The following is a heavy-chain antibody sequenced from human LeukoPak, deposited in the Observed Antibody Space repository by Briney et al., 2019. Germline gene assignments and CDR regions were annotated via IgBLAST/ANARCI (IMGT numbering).Heavy chain of an antibody. V-gene: IGHV4-34*01. CDR1: GGSFSGYY. CDR2: INHSGST. D-gene: IGHD3-9*01. Sequence: SETLSLTCAVYGGSFSGYYWSWIRQPPGQGLEWIGEINHSGSTNYNPSLKSRVTISVDTSKNRFSLKLSSVTAADTAVYYCASASSYDILTGYNDAFDIWGQGTMVTVSS. J-gene: IGHJ3*02. CDR3: ASASSYDILTGYNDAFDI.